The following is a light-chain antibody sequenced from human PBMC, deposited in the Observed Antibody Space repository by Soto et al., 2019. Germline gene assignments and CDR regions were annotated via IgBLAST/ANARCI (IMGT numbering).Light chain of an antibody. Sequence: DIQLTQSPSFLSASVGDRVTITCRASQGIAGSLAWYQQKPGKPPKLLIYAESTLQSGVPSRFSGSGSGTRGTLTISSLQPEDFAMYYCQQYDNFPQTFGRGTRVEIK. V-gene: IGKV1-9*01. CDR3: QQYDNFPQT. J-gene: IGKJ1*01. CDR2: AES. CDR1: QGIAGS.